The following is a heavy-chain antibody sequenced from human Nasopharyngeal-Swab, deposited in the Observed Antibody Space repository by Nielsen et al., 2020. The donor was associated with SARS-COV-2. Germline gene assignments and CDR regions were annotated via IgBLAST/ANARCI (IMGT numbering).Heavy chain of an antibody. CDR1: GYTFTGYY. J-gene: IGHJ4*02. D-gene: IGHD3-10*01. V-gene: IGHV1-2*06. Sequence: VSVKISCKASGYTFTGYYIHWVRQAPGQGLEWMGRINPNSGGTNYAQKFQGRVTMTRDTSISTAYMELSRLRSDDTAVYYCARDHDYYGSGSYDYWGQGTLVTVSS. CDR2: INPNSGGT. CDR3: ARDHDYYGSGSYDY.